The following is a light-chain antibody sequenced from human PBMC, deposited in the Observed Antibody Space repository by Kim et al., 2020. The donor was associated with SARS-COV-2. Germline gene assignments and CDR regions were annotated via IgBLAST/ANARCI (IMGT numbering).Light chain of an antibody. V-gene: IGLV3-19*01. Sequence: SSELTQDPAVSVALGQTVRITCPGDSLRSYYASWYQQKPGQAPVLVIYGTNNRPSGIPDRFSGSSSGNTASLTITGAQAEDEADYYCNSRDSSGNHPVVFGGGTQLTVL. CDR3: NSRDSSGNHPVV. CDR2: GTN. CDR1: SLRSYY. J-gene: IGLJ2*01.